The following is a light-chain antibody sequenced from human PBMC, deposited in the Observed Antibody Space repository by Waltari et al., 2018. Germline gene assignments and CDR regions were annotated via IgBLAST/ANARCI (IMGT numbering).Light chain of an antibody. CDR3: QQYYTTPYT. CDR2: WAS. CDR1: QSVLYSANNKNY. V-gene: IGKV4-1*01. Sequence: DIVMTQSPDSLPMSLGERATIHCKSSQSVLYSANNKNYLAWYQQKPGQPPNLLIYWASTRESGVPDRFSGSGSGTDFTLTISSLQAEDVAVYYCQQYYTTPYTFGQGTKLEIK. J-gene: IGKJ2*01.